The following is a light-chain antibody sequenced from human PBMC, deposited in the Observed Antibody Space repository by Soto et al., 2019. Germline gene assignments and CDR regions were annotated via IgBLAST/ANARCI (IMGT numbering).Light chain of an antibody. CDR3: ISYTVSRSYV. CDR1: SSDIGAYDY. Sequence: QSVLTQPASLSGSPGQSITISCTGTSSDIGAYDYVSWFQQFPGKTPKLIIYSVSNRPSGVSYRFSGSKSGNTASLTISGLQAEDEADYYCISYTVSRSYVFGTGTKLTVL. CDR2: SVS. V-gene: IGLV2-14*01. J-gene: IGLJ1*01.